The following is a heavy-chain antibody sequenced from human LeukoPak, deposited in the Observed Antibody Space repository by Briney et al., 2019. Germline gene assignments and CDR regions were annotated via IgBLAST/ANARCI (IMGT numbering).Heavy chain of an antibody. CDR1: GGSISSYY. V-gene: IGHV4-4*07. Sequence: SETLSLTCTVSGGSISSYYWSWIRQPAGKGLEWIGRIYTSGSTNYNPSLKSRVTISLDTSKNQFSLKLTSVTAADTAVYYCARFKPYYYYYMDIWGNGTSVTVSS. J-gene: IGHJ6*03. CDR3: ARFKPYYYYYMDI. CDR2: IYTSGST.